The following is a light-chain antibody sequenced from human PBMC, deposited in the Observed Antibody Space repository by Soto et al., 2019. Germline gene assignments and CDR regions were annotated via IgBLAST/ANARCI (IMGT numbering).Light chain of an antibody. CDR1: QSVSSSY. CDR3: QQYGSSPWT. V-gene: IGKV3-20*01. CDR2: GAS. J-gene: IGKJ1*01. Sequence: EIVLTQSPGPLSLSPGQRATLSCRASQSVSSSYLAWYQQKPGQAPRLLIYGASSRATGIPDRFSGSGSGTDSTLTISRLEPEDFAVYYCQQYGSSPWTFGQGTKVDTK.